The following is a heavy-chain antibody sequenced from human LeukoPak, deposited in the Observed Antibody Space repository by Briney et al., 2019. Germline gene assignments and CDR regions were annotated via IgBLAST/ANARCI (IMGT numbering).Heavy chain of an antibody. Sequence: AAVTVSCKASGFSLTDHYMHWLRQAPGQGLEWMGWVNGKRGDTNYAQQFQDRVLMTRDTSINTIYMELTRLTTDDTATYYCARDFSWGPDCWGQGTLVTVSS. V-gene: IGHV1-2*02. CDR3: ARDFSWGPDC. J-gene: IGHJ4*02. CDR2: VNGKRGDT. CDR1: GFSLTDHY. D-gene: IGHD7-27*01.